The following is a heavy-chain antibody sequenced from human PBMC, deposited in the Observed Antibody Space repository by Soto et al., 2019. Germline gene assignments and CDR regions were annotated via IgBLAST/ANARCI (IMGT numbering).Heavy chain of an antibody. CDR3: ARRYGGAFDI. J-gene: IGHJ3*02. Sequence: PSDTLSLTCTDAGGSISSYYWGWIRRPPGKGLEWIGYIYYSGSTNYNPSLKSRVTISVDTSKDQFSLKLSSVTAADTAVYYWARRYGGAFDIWGQGTMVTVSS. CDR1: GGSISSYY. D-gene: IGHD3-10*01. V-gene: IGHV4-59*08. CDR2: IYYSGST.